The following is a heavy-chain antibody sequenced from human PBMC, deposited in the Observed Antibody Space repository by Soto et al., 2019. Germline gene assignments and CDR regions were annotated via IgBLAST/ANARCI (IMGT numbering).Heavy chain of an antibody. CDR3: ARAGSYYYYGMDV. D-gene: IGHD3-10*01. V-gene: IGHV4-59*01. J-gene: IGHJ6*02. CDR1: GGSFSSYY. CDR2: IYYSGST. Sequence: KTSETLSLTCAVYGGSFSSYYWSWIRQPPGKGLEWIGYIYYSGSTNYNPSLKSRVTISVDTSRNQFSLKLSSVTAADTAVYYCARAGSYYYYGMDVWGQGTTVTVSS.